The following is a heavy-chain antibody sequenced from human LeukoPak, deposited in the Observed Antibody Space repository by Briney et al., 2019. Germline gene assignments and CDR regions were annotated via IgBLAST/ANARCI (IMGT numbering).Heavy chain of an antibody. V-gene: IGHV1-69*05. CDR1: GGTFSSYA. Sequence: ASVKVSCKASGGTFSSYAISWVRQAPGQGLEWMGGIIPIFGTANYAQKFQGRVTMTRDTSADAAYMELSSLRSEDTAVYYCARLKYCTNGVCYAGFDYWGQGTLVTVSS. CDR2: IIPIFGTA. D-gene: IGHD2-8*01. CDR3: ARLKYCTNGVCYAGFDY. J-gene: IGHJ4*02.